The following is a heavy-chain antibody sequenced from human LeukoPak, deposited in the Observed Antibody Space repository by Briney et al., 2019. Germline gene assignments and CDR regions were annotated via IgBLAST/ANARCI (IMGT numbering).Heavy chain of an antibody. Sequence: SETLSLTCTVSGGSISSSSYYWGWIRQPPGKGLEWIGSIYYSGSTYYNPSLKRRVTISVDTSKNQFSLKLSSVTAADTAVYYCARWVSGGSCYDYWGQGTLVTVSS. D-gene: IGHD2-15*01. CDR2: IYYSGST. CDR1: GGSISSSSYY. V-gene: IGHV4-39*01. J-gene: IGHJ4*02. CDR3: ARWVSGGSCYDY.